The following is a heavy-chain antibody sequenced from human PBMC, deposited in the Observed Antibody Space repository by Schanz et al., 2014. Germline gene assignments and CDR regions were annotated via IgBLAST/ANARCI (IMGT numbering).Heavy chain of an antibody. CDR1: GLTFRSYA. D-gene: IGHD1-1*01. CDR3: ATQREVRHTPANSFYHGMHG. V-gene: IGHV3-23*01. Sequence: SCAASGLTFRSYAMTWVRHAPVKGLEWVSVISGRGFSTYYADSVKGRFTISRDNSKNVLFLQMKSLRAYETAVYLRATQREVRHTPANSFYHGMHGWGRGTAVNVS. CDR2: ISGRGFST. J-gene: IGHJ6*02.